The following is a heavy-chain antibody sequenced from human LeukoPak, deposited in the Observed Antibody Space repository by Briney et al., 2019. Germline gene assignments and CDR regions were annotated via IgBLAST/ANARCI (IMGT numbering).Heavy chain of an antibody. CDR1: GFTFNNDW. CDR2: LTPGSGDT. V-gene: IGHV3-23*01. Sequence: GGSLRLSCAASGFTFNNDWMNWVRQAPGKGLEWVSGLTPGSGDTFYADSAKGRFTISSDNSRNTLYLQMNSLRVDDTAVYYCAKLNWGKPGYWGQGTLVTVSS. J-gene: IGHJ4*02. CDR3: AKLNWGKPGY. D-gene: IGHD7-27*01.